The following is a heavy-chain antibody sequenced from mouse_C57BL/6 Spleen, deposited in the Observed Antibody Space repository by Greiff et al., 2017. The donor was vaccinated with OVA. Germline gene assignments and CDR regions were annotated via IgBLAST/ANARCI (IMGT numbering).Heavy chain of an antibody. D-gene: IGHD2-2*01. J-gene: IGHJ2*01. CDR2: IYPGDGDT. CDR3: ARGGGYDRGYFDY. CDR1: GYAFSSSW. V-gene: IGHV1-82*01. Sequence: VKLVESGPELVKPGASVKISCKASGYAFSSSWMNWVKQRPGKGLEWIGRIYPGDGDTNYNGKFKGKATLTADKSSSTAYMQLSSLTSEDSAVYFCARGGGYDRGYFDYWGQGTTLTVSS.